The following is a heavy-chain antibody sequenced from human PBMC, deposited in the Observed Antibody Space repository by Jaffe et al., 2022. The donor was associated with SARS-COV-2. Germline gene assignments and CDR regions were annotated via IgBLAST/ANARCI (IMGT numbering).Heavy chain of an antibody. V-gene: IGHV4-39*01. J-gene: IGHJ4*02. CDR2: IYYSGAT. CDR3: ARRGTSYDSSGYYTDY. CDR1: GGSISSGDYY. D-gene: IGHD3-22*01. Sequence: QLQLQESGPGLVKPSETLSLVCIVSGGSISSGDYYWGWIRQPPGKGLEWIGTIYYSGATFYNPSLKSRLTISVDTSKNQFSLKLSSVTAADTAVYYCARRGTSYDSSGYYTDYWGQGTLVTVSS.